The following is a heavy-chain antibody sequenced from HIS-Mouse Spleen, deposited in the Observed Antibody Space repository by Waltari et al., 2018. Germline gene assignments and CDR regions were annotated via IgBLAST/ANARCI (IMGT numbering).Heavy chain of an antibody. D-gene: IGHD7-27*01. CDR3: ARSITGGTKGKYFDY. CDR2: IYYSGST. Sequence: QVQLQESGPGLVKPSETLSLTCTVSGGSISSYYWSWIRQPPGKGLEWIGYIYYSGSTNYNPSLKSRVTISVDTSKNQFSLKLSSVTAADTAVYYCARSITGGTKGKYFDYWGQGTLVTVSS. J-gene: IGHJ4*02. V-gene: IGHV4-59*01. CDR1: GGSISSYY.